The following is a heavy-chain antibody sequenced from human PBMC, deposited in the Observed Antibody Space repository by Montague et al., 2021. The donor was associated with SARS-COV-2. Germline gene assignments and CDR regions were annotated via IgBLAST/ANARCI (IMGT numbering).Heavy chain of an antibody. CDR3: ARGWTVTTFFASKRSRRYNWFDP. CDR2: INHSGST. D-gene: IGHD4-17*01. CDR1: GGSFSNYY. J-gene: IGHJ5*02. Sequence: SETLSLTCAVYGGSFSNYYCSWIRQPPGKGLEWIWEINHSGSTNXNPSRKSRVTISVDTSKNQFSLKLNSVTAADTAVDYCARGWTVTTFFASKRSRRYNWFDPWGQGTLVTVSS. V-gene: IGHV4-34*01.